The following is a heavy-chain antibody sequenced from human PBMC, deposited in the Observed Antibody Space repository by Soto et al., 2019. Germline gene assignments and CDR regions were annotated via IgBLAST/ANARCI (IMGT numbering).Heavy chain of an antibody. V-gene: IGHV1-69*13. Sequence: ASVKVSCKASGGTFSSYAISWVRQAPGQGLEWMGGIIPIFGTANYARKFQGRVTITADESTSTAYMELRSLRSDDTAVYYCARERRITMVRGVNNWFDPWGQGTLVTVSS. CDR3: ARERRITMVRGVNNWFDP. J-gene: IGHJ5*02. CDR2: IIPIFGTA. D-gene: IGHD3-10*01. CDR1: GGTFSSYA.